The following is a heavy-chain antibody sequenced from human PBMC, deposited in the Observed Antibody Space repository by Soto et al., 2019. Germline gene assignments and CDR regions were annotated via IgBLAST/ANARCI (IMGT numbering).Heavy chain of an antibody. J-gene: IGHJ5*02. CDR1: AYTFTNYG. CDR3: ARGVGSGSYYNQYNWFDP. D-gene: IGHD3-10*01. Sequence: ASVKVSCKASAYTFTNYGISWVRQAPGQGLEWMGWINTYNGNTNYAQKHKGRVTMTTDTSTNTAYMELRSLRSDDTAVYYCARGVGSGSYYNQYNWFDPWGQGTLVTVSS. V-gene: IGHV1-18*01. CDR2: INTYNGNT.